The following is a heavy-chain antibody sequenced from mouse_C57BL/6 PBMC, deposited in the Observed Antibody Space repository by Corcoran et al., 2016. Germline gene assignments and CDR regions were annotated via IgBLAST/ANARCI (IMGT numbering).Heavy chain of an antibody. CDR2: ITHSGET. CDR1: GFTFTSGYY. J-gene: IGHJ3*01. V-gene: IGHV12-3*01. CDR3: AGDYDGYCGFAY. Sequence: QMQLPESGPGLVKPSQSLFLTCSITGFTFTSGYYWFWSRESPGEPQEWRGYITHSGETFYNPSLQSPISITRETSKNQFFLQLNSVSTEDTAMYYCAGDYDGYCGFAYCGQGTLVTVSA. D-gene: IGHD2-3*01.